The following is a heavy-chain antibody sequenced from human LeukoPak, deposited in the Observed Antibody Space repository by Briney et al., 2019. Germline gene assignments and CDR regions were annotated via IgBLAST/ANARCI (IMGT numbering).Heavy chain of an antibody. CDR2: IYHSGST. D-gene: IGHD6-13*01. V-gene: IGHV4-38-2*02. J-gene: IGHJ4*02. Sequence: SETLSLTCTVSGYSISSGYYWGWIRQPPGKGLEWIGSIYHSGSTYYNPSLKSRVTLSVDTFKTQFSLKLSSVTAADTAVYYCTRASYGSNLQPWSPFDFWGQGTLVTVSS. CDR1: GYSISSGYY. CDR3: TRASYGSNLQPWSPFDF.